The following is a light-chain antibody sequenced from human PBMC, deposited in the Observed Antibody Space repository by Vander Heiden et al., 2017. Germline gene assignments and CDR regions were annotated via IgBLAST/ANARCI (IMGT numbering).Light chain of an antibody. Sequence: DVVITQSPLSLPVTRRQPASISCRSSQSLLLSDGNTYLNWFHQRPGQSPRRLIYKVSNRECGVPDRFSASESGTDFTLKISRVEAEDVGVYYCMQASHWPYTFGQGTKLEIK. J-gene: IGKJ2*01. V-gene: IGKV2-30*02. CDR1: QSLLLSDGNTY. CDR2: KVS. CDR3: MQASHWPYT.